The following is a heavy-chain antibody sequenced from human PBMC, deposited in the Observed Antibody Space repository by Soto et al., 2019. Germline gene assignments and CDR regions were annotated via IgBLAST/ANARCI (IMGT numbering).Heavy chain of an antibody. V-gene: IGHV1-69*02. CDR1: GGTFSSYT. Sequence: ASVKVSCKASGGTFSSYTISWVRQAPGQGLEWMGRIIPILGIANYAQKFQGRVTITADKSTSTAYMELSSLRSEDTAVYYCAIWGFADDSHQTYYWGQGSLVTVSS. J-gene: IGHJ4*02. CDR2: IIPILGIA. CDR3: AIWGFADDSHQTYY. D-gene: IGHD3-16*01.